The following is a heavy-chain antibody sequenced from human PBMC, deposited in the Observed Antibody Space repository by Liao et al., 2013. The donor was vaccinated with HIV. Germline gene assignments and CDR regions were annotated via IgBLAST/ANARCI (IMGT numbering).Heavy chain of an antibody. Sequence: QVQLQESGPGLVKPSETLSLNCTVSGGYISSYYWNWIRQPAGKGLEWIGRIYSNGSTNYNPSLKSRVTMSVDTSKNQFSLKLSSVTAADTAVYYCAREETSSYYDFWSGYYYYYYMDVWGKGTTVTVSS. CDR1: GGYISSYY. J-gene: IGHJ6*03. CDR2: IYSNGST. CDR3: AREETSSYYDFWSGYYYYYYMDV. D-gene: IGHD3-3*01. V-gene: IGHV4-4*07.